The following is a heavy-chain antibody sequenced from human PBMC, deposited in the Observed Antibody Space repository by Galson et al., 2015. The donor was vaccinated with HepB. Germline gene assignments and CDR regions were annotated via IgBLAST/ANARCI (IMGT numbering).Heavy chain of an antibody. Sequence: SVKVSCKASGHTFTKYGISWVRQAPGQGLEWMGWISAYSGDTNYAQNFQDRVTMTTDASTSTTYMELRSLRSDDTAVYFCARDNYYGVVIAHDAFDIWGQGTMVTVSS. CDR3: ARDNYYGVVIAHDAFDI. J-gene: IGHJ3*02. V-gene: IGHV1-18*01. D-gene: IGHD3-3*01. CDR2: ISAYSGDT. CDR1: GHTFTKYG.